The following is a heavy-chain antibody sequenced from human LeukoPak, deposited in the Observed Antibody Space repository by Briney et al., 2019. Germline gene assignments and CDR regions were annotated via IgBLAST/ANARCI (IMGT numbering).Heavy chain of an antibody. V-gene: IGHV4-39*07. Sequence: PSETLSLTCTVSGGSISSSSYYWGWIRQPPGKGLEWIGSIYYSGSTNYNPSLKSRVTMSVDTSKNQFSLQLNSVTPEDTAVYYCAREWSGSYAYWGQGTLVTVSS. CDR3: AREWSGSYAY. D-gene: IGHD1-26*01. CDR2: IYYSGST. J-gene: IGHJ4*02. CDR1: GGSISSSSYY.